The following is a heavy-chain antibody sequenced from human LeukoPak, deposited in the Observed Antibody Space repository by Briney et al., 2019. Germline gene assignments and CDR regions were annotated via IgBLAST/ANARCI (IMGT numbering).Heavy chain of an antibody. CDR1: GVSITPYY. CDR2: IYYSGST. D-gene: IGHD5-18*01. J-gene: IGHJ5*02. V-gene: IGHV4-59*08. Sequence: KASETLCLTCTASGVSITPYYWIWIRQPPGKGLEWVGYIYYSGSTNYIPSLKSRVTISVDTSKNQFSLKLSSVTAADTAVYYCARCGYSLWPDRFDPWGQGTLVTVSS. CDR3: ARCGYSLWPDRFDP.